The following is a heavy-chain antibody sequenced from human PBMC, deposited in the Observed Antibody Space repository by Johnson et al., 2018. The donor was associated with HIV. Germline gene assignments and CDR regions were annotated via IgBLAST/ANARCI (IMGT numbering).Heavy chain of an antibody. CDR3: ARGGTYNWSPDRIGNAFDI. CDR2: ISGSGSTI. J-gene: IGHJ3*02. CDR1: GFNFSDYY. V-gene: IGHV3-11*04. Sequence: QVQLVESGGGLVKPGGSLRLSCAASGFNFSDYYMSWIRQAPGKGLEWVSYISGSGSTIYYADSVRGRFTISRDNPKKSLFLQLNRLRAGDTGVYYCARGGTYNWSPDRIGNAFDIWGQGTMVTVSS. D-gene: IGHD1-20*01.